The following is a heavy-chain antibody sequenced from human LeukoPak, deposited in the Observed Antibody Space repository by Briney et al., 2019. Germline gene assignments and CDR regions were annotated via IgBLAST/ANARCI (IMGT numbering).Heavy chain of an antibody. CDR3: ARDFTGTHSPIWENWFDP. V-gene: IGHV1-2*02. D-gene: IGHD1-1*01. CDR1: GYTFTGYY. CDR2: INPNSGGT. J-gene: IGHJ5*02. Sequence: ASVKVSCKASGYTFTGYYTHWVRQAPGQGLEWMGWINPNSGGTNYAQKFQGRVTMTRDTSISTAYMELSRLGSDDTAVYYCARDFTGTHSPIWENWFDPWGQGTLVTVSS.